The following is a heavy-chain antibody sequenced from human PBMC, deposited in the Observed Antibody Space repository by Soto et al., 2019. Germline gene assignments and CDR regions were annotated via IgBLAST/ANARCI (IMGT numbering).Heavy chain of an antibody. CDR3: GRGETITIFGVVDDY. CDR2: ISGSGGST. V-gene: IGHV3-23*01. D-gene: IGHD3-3*01. J-gene: IGHJ4*02. Sequence: EVQLLESGGGLVQPGGSLRLSCAASGFTFSSYAMSWVRQAPGKGLEWVSAISGSGGSTYYADSLKGRFTISRDNSKNTLYLQMNSLRAEDTAVYYCGRGETITIFGVVDDYWGQGTLVTVSS. CDR1: GFTFSSYA.